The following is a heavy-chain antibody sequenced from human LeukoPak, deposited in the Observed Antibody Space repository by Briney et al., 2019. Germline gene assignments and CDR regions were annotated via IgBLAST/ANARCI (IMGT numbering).Heavy chain of an antibody. V-gene: IGHV3-48*04. J-gene: IGHJ4*02. CDR1: GFTFSNYL. CDR3: ASLPLWFGEYY. Sequence: GGSLRLSCVASGFTFSNYLMNWVRQAPGKGLEWVSYISSSGSTIYYADSVKGRFTISRDNAKNSLYLQMNSLRAEDTAVYYCASLPLWFGEYYWGQGTLVTVSS. CDR2: ISSSGSTI. D-gene: IGHD3-10*01.